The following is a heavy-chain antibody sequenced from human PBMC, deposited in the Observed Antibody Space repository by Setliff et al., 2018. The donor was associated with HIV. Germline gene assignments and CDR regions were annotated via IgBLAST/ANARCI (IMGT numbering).Heavy chain of an antibody. J-gene: IGHJ4*02. CDR2: ISSSRSTI. D-gene: IGHD3-9*01. CDR1: GFTFSSYS. CDR3: ARVITVLRSSDWSYYFDY. Sequence: PGGSLRLSCAASGFTFSSYSMNWVRQAPGKGLEWVSYISSSRSTIHYADSVKGRFTISRDNAKNSLYLQMNSLRAEDTAVYYCARVITVLRSSDWSYYFDYWGQGTLVTVSS. V-gene: IGHV3-48*04.